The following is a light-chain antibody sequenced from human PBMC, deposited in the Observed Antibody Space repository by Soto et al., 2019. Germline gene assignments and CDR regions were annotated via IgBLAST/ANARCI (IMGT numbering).Light chain of an antibody. CDR1: SSNIGATYD. V-gene: IGLV1-40*01. CDR3: QSYDSSLSAHYV. CDR2: GNS. J-gene: IGLJ1*01. Sequence: QSVLTQPPSVSGAPGQRVTISCTGSSSNIGATYDVQWYQQLPGTAPKLLIYGNSNRPSGVPDRFSSSKSGTSASLAITGLQADDEADYYWQSYDSSLSAHYVFGTGTKVTVL.